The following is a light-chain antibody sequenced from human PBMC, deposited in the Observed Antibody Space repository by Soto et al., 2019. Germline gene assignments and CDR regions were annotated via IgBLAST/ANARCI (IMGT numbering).Light chain of an antibody. J-gene: IGKJ1*01. CDR3: QQYGPTNT. CDR1: QSVSSSY. CDR2: GAS. Sequence: ESVSTQSPGTLSLSPGERATLSCRASQSVSSSYLAWYQQKPGQAPRLLIYGASSRATGIPDRFSGSGSGTDFTLTISRLEPEDFAVYYCQQYGPTNTFGQGTKV. V-gene: IGKV3-20*01.